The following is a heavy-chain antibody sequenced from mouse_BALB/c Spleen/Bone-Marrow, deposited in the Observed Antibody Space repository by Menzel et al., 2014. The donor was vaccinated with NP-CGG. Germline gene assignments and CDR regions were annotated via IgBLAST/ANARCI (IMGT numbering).Heavy chain of an antibody. V-gene: IGHV14-3*02. CDR3: TRRGFDF. Sequence: EVNVVESGAELVKPGASVKLSCTASGFNIKDTYIRWVKRRPEQGLEWIGRIDPENGNIKYDPKFQVKATITADTSSNTAYLQLSSLTSEDTAVYYCTRRGFDFWGQGTTLTVSS. CDR1: GFNIKDTY. J-gene: IGHJ2*01. CDR2: IDPENGNI.